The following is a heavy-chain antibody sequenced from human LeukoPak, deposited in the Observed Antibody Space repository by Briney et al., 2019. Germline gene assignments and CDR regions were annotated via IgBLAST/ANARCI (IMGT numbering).Heavy chain of an antibody. CDR1: RFTFSSYA. J-gene: IGHJ4*02. CDR2: MSYDLIRL. Sequence: GGSLRLSCEASRFTFSSYAMHWVRQAPGKGLEWLAVMSYDLIRLHYADSVRGRFTISRDNYQNTLFLQMNSLRPEDTAVYYCAKEGYGSAWSSFDYWGQGTLLTVSS. CDR3: AKEGYGSAWSSFDY. D-gene: IGHD2-15*01. V-gene: IGHV3-30-3*01.